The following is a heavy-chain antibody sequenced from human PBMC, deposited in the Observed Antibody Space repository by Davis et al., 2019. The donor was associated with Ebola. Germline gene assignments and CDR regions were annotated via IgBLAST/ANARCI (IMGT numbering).Heavy chain of an antibody. CDR3: ARDLHCSSTSCFFYYYYGMDV. J-gene: IGHJ6*02. V-gene: IGHV3-30-3*01. D-gene: IGHD2-2*01. Sequence: GESLKISCVAYGFTFSSYAMHWVRQAPGKGLEWVAVISYDGSNKYYADSVKGRFTISRDNSKNTLYLQMNSLRAEDTAVYYCARDLHCSSTSCFFYYYYGMDVWGQGTTVTVSS. CDR1: GFTFSSYA. CDR2: ISYDGSNK.